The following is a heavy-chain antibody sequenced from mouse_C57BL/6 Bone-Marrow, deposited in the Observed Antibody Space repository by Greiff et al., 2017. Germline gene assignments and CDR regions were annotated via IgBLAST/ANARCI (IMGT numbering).Heavy chain of an antibody. CDR2: INPNNGGT. D-gene: IGHD1-1*01. J-gene: IGHJ1*03. V-gene: IGHV1-26*01. CDR3: ATLYYGSSYGYFDV. CDR1: GYTFTDYY. Sequence: EVQLQQSGPELVKPGASVKISCKASGYTFTDYYMNWVKQSHGTSLEWIGDINPNNGGTSYNQKFKGKATLTVDTSSSTAYMELRSLTSEDSAVYYCATLYYGSSYGYFDVWGTGTTVTVSS.